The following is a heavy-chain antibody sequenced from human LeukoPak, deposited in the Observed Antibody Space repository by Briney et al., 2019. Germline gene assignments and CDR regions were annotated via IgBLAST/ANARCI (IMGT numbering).Heavy chain of an antibody. CDR1: GFTFSSYW. D-gene: IGHD3-22*01. V-gene: IGHV3-74*01. CDR2: INSDGSST. CDR3: ARVYYYDSSGYYY. Sequence: PGGSLRLSCAASGFTFSSYWMHWVRHAPGKGLVWVSRINSDGSSTSYADSVKGRFTISRDNAKNTLYLQMNSLRAEDTAVYYCARVYYYDSSGYYYWGQGTLVTVSS. J-gene: IGHJ4*02.